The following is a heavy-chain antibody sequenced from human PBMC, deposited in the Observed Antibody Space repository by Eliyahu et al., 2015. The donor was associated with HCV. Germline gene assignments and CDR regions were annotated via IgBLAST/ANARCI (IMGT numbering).Heavy chain of an antibody. Sequence: EVQLVESGGGLVQPGGSLRLSCAASGFSFTGNWMHWVRQAPGKELVWVSRITSDGSGTAYADSVKGRFTISRDNAKNTLHLQMNSLRVEDMAVYYCTRGAWGSRYFDLWGRGTLVTVSS. CDR1: GFSFTGNW. V-gene: IGHV3-74*01. CDR2: ITSDGSGT. CDR3: TRGAWGSRYFDL. J-gene: IGHJ2*01. D-gene: IGHD3-16*01.